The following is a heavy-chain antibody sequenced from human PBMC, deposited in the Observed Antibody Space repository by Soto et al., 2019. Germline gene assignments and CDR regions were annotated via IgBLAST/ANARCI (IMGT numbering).Heavy chain of an antibody. D-gene: IGHD6-13*01. Sequence: SEPLSLPCAVSVWSLSSYHSYWIRQSPVKVLEWIVEINDSGSTNYNPSLKSRVTISVDKSKNQFSLRLNSVTAADTAVYYCARGRRQQLVRSKFDWFDPWGQGILVTVSS. CDR1: VWSLSSYH. CDR3: ARGRRQQLVRSKFDWFDP. J-gene: IGHJ5*02. V-gene: IGHV4-34*01. CDR2: INDSGST.